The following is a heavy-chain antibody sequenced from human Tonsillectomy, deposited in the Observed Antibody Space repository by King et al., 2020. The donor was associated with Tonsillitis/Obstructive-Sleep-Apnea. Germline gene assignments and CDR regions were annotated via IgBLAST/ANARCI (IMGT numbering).Heavy chain of an antibody. J-gene: IGHJ3*02. D-gene: IGHD2-21*01. CDR2: INQSGST. Sequence: VQLQQWGAGLLKPSETLSLTCAVYGGSFSGYYWSWIRQPPGKGLEWIGEINQSGSTNYNPSLKSRVTISVDTSKNQFSLKLSSVTAADTAVYYCARDHIVVVIATSNAFDIWGQGTMVTVSS. V-gene: IGHV4-34*01. CDR1: GGSFSGYY. CDR3: ARDHIVVVIATSNAFDI.